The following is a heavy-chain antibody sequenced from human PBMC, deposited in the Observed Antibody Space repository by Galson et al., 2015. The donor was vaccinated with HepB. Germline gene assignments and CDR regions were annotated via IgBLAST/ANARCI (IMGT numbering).Heavy chain of an antibody. J-gene: IGHJ4*02. Sequence: SLRLSCAASGFAFSTYAIHWVRQAPGKGLEWVSFISYDGSTKYYADSVKGRFTISRDNSKNTLYLQMNNLRAEDTAVYYCAKDRDGSGRYFDYWGQGALVSVSS. V-gene: IGHV3-30-3*01. CDR3: AKDRDGSGRYFDY. D-gene: IGHD3-10*01. CDR2: ISYDGSTK. CDR1: GFAFSTYA.